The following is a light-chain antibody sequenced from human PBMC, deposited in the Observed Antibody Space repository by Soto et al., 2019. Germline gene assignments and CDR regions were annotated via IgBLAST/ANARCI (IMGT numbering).Light chain of an antibody. Sequence: DIHMTQSPSSLSASVGDRVTITCRASRSIGTLLHWYQHKPGKAPNLLISAASNLQSGVPSRFTGSGSGTDFTLTISSLQPADFATYFCQQTFTSPPTFGRGTQVEIK. CDR2: AAS. V-gene: IGKV1-39*01. CDR3: QQTFTSPPT. J-gene: IGKJ2*01. CDR1: RSIGTL.